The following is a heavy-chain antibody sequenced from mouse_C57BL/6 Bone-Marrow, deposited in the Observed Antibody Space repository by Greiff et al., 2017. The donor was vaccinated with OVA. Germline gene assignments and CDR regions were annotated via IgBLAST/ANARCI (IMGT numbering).Heavy chain of an antibody. V-gene: IGHV14-4*01. Sequence: VQLKESGAELVRPGASVKLSCTASGFNIKDDYMHWVKQRPEQGLEWIGWIDPETGDTAYASKFQGKATITADTSSNTAYLQLRSLTSEDTAVYYCTTDTTVPLDYWGQGTTLTVSS. J-gene: IGHJ2*01. CDR3: TTDTTVPLDY. D-gene: IGHD1-1*01. CDR1: GFNIKDDY. CDR2: IDPETGDT.